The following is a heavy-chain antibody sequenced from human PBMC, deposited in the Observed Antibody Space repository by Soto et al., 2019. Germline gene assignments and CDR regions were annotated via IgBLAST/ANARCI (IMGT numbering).Heavy chain of an antibody. V-gene: IGHV3-30-3*01. J-gene: IGHJ4*02. CDR2: ISYDGTNK. D-gene: IGHD2-21*02. Sequence: GGSLRLSCAASGFSFSISPMHWVRQAPGKGPEWVALISYDGTNKYYADSVKGRFTISRDNSKSTLYLQVDSLRPEDAAVYYCARDPKTAGGQHWAFNYFDSWGQGTLVTVSS. CDR1: GFSFSISP. CDR3: ARDPKTAGGQHWAFNYFDS.